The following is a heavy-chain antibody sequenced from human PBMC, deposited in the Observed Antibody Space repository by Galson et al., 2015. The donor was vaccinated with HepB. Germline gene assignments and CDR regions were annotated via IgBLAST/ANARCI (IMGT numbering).Heavy chain of an antibody. V-gene: IGHV1-18*01. CDR3: ARTKFPYSSSWYQPLDY. CDR2: ISAYNGNT. CDR1: GYTFTSYG. D-gene: IGHD6-13*01. J-gene: IGHJ4*02. Sequence: SVKVSCKASGYTFTSYGISWVRQAPGQGLEWKGWISAYNGNTNYAQKLQGRVTMTTDTSTSTAYMELRSLRSDDTAVYYCARTKFPYSSSWYQPLDYWGQGTLVTVSS.